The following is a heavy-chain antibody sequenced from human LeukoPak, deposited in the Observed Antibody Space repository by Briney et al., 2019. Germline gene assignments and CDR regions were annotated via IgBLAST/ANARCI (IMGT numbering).Heavy chain of an antibody. CDR1: GFTFTDYF. J-gene: IGHJ4*02. D-gene: IGHD2-21*02. CDR3: ARVRRGGDSRYFDY. Sequence: GGSLRLSCAASGFTFTDYFMGWIRQAPGKGLDWVSHISRQGDTIDYADSVKGRFTISRDNAKNSVFLQMNFLRAEDTAVYFCARVRRGGDSRYFDYWGQGALVTVSS. CDR2: ISRQGDTI. V-gene: IGHV3-11*01.